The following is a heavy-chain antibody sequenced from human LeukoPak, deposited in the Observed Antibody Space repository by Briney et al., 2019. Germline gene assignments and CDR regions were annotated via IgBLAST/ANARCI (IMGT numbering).Heavy chain of an antibody. J-gene: IGHJ4*02. CDR3: ARGKIAVAGKPFDY. CDR1: GGSISSYY. CDR2: IYYSGST. Sequence: SETLSLTCTVSGGSISSYYWSWIRQPPGKGLEWIGYIYYSGSTNYNPSLKSRVTISVDTSKNQFSLKLSSVTAADTAVFYCARGKIAVAGKPFDYWGQGTLVTVSS. V-gene: IGHV4-59*01. D-gene: IGHD6-19*01.